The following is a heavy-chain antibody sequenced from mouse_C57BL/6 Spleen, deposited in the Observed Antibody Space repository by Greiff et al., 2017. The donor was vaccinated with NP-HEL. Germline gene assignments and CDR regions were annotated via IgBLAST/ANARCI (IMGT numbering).Heavy chain of an antibody. Sequence: QVTLKESGPGILQPSQTLSLTCSFSGFSLSTFGMGVGWIRQPSGKGLEWLAHIWWDDDKDYNPALKRRLTISKDTSKNQVFLKIANVDTADTATYYCARIDYYGSSLEGWYFDVWGTGTTVTVSS. CDR2: IWWDDDK. J-gene: IGHJ1*03. V-gene: IGHV8-8*01. CDR1: GFSLSTFGMG. CDR3: ARIDYYGSSLEGWYFDV. D-gene: IGHD1-1*01.